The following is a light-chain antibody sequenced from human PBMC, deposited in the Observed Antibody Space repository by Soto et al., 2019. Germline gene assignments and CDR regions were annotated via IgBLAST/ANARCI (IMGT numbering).Light chain of an antibody. J-gene: IGLJ1*01. CDR2: EVT. V-gene: IGLV2-14*01. CDR3: SSYTSSGTLYV. CDR1: SSDIGASKF. Sequence: QSALTQPASVSGSPGQSITISCTGTSSDIGASKFVSWYQQHPGKAPKLMIYEVTFRPSGVSDRFSGPKSGNTASLTVSALQTEDEGDYYCSSYTSSGTLYVFGTGTKLTVL.